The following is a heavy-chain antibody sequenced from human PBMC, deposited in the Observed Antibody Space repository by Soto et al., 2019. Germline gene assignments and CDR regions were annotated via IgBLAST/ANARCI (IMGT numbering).Heavy chain of an antibody. Sequence: QVQLQESGPGLVKPSETLSVTCTISGGSISSGGYYWGWIRQFPGKGLEWIGYIYYSGTTYYNPSLKRRITISVDMSESQFALKLTSVTAADTAVYYCARVFWPDYYYGMDVWGQGTTVTVSS. CDR2: IYYSGTT. CDR1: GGSISSGGYY. CDR3: ARVFWPDYYYGMDV. V-gene: IGHV4-31*03. J-gene: IGHJ6*02.